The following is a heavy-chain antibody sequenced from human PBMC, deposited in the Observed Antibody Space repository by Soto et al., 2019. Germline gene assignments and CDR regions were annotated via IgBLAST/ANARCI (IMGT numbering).Heavy chain of an antibody. V-gene: IGHV4-4*02. CDR2: IYHSGVT. Sequence: SETLSLTCTVSGGSISSTFWWTWVRQTPGKGLEWIGEIYHSGVTNYNPSLKSRVTISVDKSKNQFSLKVSSVTAADTAVYYCAKIWFGGNYYGMDVWGQGTTVTVSS. CDR1: GGSISSTFW. D-gene: IGHD3-10*01. CDR3: AKIWFGGNYYGMDV. J-gene: IGHJ6*02.